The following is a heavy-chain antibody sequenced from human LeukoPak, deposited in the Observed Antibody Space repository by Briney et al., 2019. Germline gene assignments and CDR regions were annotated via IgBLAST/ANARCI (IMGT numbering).Heavy chain of an antibody. CDR2: IKQDGSQQ. CDR3: ARYRANPQL. Sequence: GGSLRLSCATSGFTFSSNWMSWVRQAPGKGLEWVASIKQDGSQQYYVDSVKGRFTISRDNAKNSLYLQMNSLRVEDTAVYYWARYRANPQLWGQGTLVIVSS. CDR1: GFTFSSNW. D-gene: IGHD6-13*01. J-gene: IGHJ4*02. V-gene: IGHV3-7*01.